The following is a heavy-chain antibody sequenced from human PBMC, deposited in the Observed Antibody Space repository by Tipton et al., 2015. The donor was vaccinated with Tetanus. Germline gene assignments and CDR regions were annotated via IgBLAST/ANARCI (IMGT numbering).Heavy chain of an antibody. V-gene: IGHV4-34*01. J-gene: IGHJ4*02. D-gene: IGHD3-16*01. CDR1: GGSFSGYY. CDR3: ARDSRVLGPWFY. Sequence: TLSLTCAVCGGSFSGYYWSWIRQPPGKGLEWIGEINHSGSTNYNPSLKSRVTISVDTSKNQFSLKLSSVTAADTAVYYCARDSRVLGPWFYWGQGTLVTVSS. CDR2: INHSGST.